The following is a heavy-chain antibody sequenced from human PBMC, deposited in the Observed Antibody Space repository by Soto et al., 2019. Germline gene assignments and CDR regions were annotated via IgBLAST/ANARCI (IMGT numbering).Heavy chain of an antibody. J-gene: IGHJ5*01. CDR3: ARSVRSAAAYFSDCFVS. V-gene: IGHV1-69*01. Sequence: QVQLVQSGAEVKKPGSSVKVSCKASGGTFSSYAISWVRQAPGQGLEWMGGIIPIFGTANYAQKFQGRVTMTADESTSAAYMELSVLRSDNTAVYYCARSVRSAAAYFSDCFVSWGQGTLLTVSS. CDR2: IIPIFGTA. D-gene: IGHD6-13*01. CDR1: GGTFSSYA.